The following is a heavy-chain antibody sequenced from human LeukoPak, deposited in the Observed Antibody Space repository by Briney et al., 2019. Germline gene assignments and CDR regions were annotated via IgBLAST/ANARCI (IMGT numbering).Heavy chain of an antibody. V-gene: IGHV3-21*01. D-gene: IGHD6-19*01. J-gene: IGHJ3*02. Sequence: PGGSLRLSCAASGFTFSSYSMNWVRQAPGKGLEWVSSISSSSSYIYYADSVKGRFTISRDNAKNSLYLQMNSLRAEDTAVYYCARDYYRRIAVAGTGDAFDIWGQGTMVTVSS. CDR2: ISSSSSYI. CDR3: ARDYYRRIAVAGTGDAFDI. CDR1: GFTFSSYS.